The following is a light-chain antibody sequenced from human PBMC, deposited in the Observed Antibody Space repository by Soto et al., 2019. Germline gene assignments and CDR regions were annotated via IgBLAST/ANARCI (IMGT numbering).Light chain of an antibody. CDR2: TAS. J-gene: IGKJ4*01. V-gene: IGKV1-8*01. CDR3: QHRHSYPVT. CDR1: QGISSY. Sequence: AIRMTQSPSSLSASTGDRVTITCRASQGISSYLAWYQQKAGKAPKLLIHTASTLQSGVPSRFSGSGSGTEFTLTISSLRPEDVATYYCQHRHSYPVTFGGGTKVDIK.